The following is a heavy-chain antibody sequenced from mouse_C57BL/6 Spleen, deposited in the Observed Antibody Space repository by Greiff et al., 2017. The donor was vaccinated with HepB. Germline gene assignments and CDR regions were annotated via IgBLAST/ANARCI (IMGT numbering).Heavy chain of an antibody. CDR3: ARRDSIYYDLDY. V-gene: IGHV1-81*01. D-gene: IGHD2-4*01. Sequence: VKLQESGAELARPGASVKLSCKASGYTFTSYGISWVKQRTGQGLEWIGEIYPRSGNTYYNEKFKGKATLTADKSSSTAYMELRSLTSEDSAVYFCARRDSIYYDLDYWGQGTTLTVSS. CDR2: IYPRSGNT. J-gene: IGHJ2*01. CDR1: GYTFTSYG.